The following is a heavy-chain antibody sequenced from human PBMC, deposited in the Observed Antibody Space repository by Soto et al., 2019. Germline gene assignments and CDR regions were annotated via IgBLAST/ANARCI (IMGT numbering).Heavy chain of an antibody. D-gene: IGHD2-15*01. J-gene: IGHJ6*02. V-gene: IGHV2-26*01. CDR2: IFSNDEK. CDR3: ARIQVVVENTGRYYYYYYGMDV. CDR1: GFSLSNARMG. Sequence: QVTLKESGPVLVKSTETLTLTCTVSGFSLSNARMGVSWIRQPPGKALEWLAHIFSNDEKSYSTSLKSRLTISKDTSKSQVVLTMTNMDPVDTATYYCARIQVVVENTGRYYYYYYGMDVWGQGTTVTVSS.